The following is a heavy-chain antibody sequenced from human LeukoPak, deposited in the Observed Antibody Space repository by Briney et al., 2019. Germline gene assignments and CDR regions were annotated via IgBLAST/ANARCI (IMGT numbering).Heavy chain of an antibody. Sequence: GGSLRLSCAASGFTFSSYWMHWVRQAPGKGLEWVSYISSSSSTIYYADSVKGRFTISRDNAKNSLYLQMNSLRAEDTAVYYCARDYDCSGGSCYSGGGDFDYWGQGTLVTVSS. J-gene: IGHJ4*02. V-gene: IGHV3-48*04. CDR1: GFTFSSYW. CDR3: ARDYDCSGGSCYSGGGDFDY. CDR2: ISSSSSTI. D-gene: IGHD2-15*01.